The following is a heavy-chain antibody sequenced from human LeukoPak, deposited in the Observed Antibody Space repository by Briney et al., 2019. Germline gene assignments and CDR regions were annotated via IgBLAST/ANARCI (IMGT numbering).Heavy chain of an antibody. CDR1: GFTFSNYL. V-gene: IGHV3-23*01. Sequence: GGSLRLSCVASGFTFSNYLMNWVRQAPGKGLEWVSGISHSGSSIYYADSVKGRFTISRDNSKNTLYLQMDRLRVEDTAVYYCAMALDYWGQGTLVTVSS. CDR2: ISHSGSSI. CDR3: AMALDY. J-gene: IGHJ4*02.